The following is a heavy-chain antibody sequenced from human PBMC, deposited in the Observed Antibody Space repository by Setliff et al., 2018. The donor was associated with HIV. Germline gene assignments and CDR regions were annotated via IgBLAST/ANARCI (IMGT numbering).Heavy chain of an antibody. D-gene: IGHD2-21*01. V-gene: IGHV4-61*02. Sequence: PSETLSLTCTVSGGSFGSGDYYWSWIRQPAGKALEWIGRVHTKGSTNYNPSLRSRVTISIDTSKNQFSLKLSSVTAADTAVYYCATYAGNGGGKGYWGQGTLVTV. CDR1: GGSFGSGDYY. CDR2: VHTKGST. CDR3: ATYAGNGGGKGY. J-gene: IGHJ4*02.